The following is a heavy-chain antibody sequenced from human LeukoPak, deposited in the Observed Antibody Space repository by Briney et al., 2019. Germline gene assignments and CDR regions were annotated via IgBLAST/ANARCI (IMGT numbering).Heavy chain of an antibody. CDR1: GFTFSSSA. V-gene: IGHV3-23*01. Sequence: GGSLRLSYAASGFTFSSSAMSWVRQAPGKGLEWVSAISGNGDRTHYAASVKGRFTVSRDTSTNTLFLQLNSLRAEDTAIYYCAKLLRGVVVPYFDSWGQGTLVTVSS. D-gene: IGHD3-10*01. J-gene: IGHJ4*02. CDR3: AKLLRGVVVPYFDS. CDR2: ISGNGDRT.